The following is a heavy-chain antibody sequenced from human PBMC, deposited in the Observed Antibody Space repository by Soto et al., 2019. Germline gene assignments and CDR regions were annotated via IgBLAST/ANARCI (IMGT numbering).Heavy chain of an antibody. CDR2: IYYSGST. D-gene: IGHD5-18*01. Sequence: SETLSLTCTVSGGSIISGDYYWSWIRQPPGKGLEWIGYIYYSGSTYYNPSLKSRVTISVDTSKNQFSLKLSSVTAADTAVYYCATLGGYSYGSFDYWGQGTLVTVS. CDR3: ATLGGYSYGSFDY. CDR1: GGSIISGDYY. V-gene: IGHV4-31*03. J-gene: IGHJ4*02.